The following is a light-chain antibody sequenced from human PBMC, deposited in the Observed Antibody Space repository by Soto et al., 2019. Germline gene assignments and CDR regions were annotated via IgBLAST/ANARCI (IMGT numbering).Light chain of an antibody. CDR3: QQYNSYPWT. CDR1: QSISSW. Sequence: IQLTQSPSSLSASVGYRVTITCRASQSISSWLAWYQQKPGKAPKLLIYKASTLESGVPSNFSGSGSGTEFTLTISSLQPEDFATYYCQQYNSYPWTFGQGTKVDVK. V-gene: IGKV1-5*03. J-gene: IGKJ1*01. CDR2: KAS.